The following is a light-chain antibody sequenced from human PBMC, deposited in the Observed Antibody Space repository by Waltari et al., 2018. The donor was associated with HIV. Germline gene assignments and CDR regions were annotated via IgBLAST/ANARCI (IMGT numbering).Light chain of an antibody. CDR3: SSYTSSSTLV. V-gene: IGLV2-14*01. J-gene: IGLJ3*02. CDR2: EVS. CDR1: SSDVGGYHY. Sequence: QSALTQPASVSGSPGQSITISCTGTSSDVGGYHYVSWYQQHPGKAPKLMIYEVSNRPAGGSIRFSGSKSGNTASLTISGLQAEDEADYYCSSYTSSSTLVFGGGTKLTVL.